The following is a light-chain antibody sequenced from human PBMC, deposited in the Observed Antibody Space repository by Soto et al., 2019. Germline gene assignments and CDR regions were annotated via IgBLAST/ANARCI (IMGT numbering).Light chain of an antibody. Sequence: DIQMTQSPSTLSASVGDRVTITCRASQSINNWLAWYQQKPGKAPNLLIYDASNLESGVPSRFSGNVSGREFTLTISSLQPEDSATYYCQQYNSRSRAFGQGTKVEI. CDR2: DAS. CDR3: QQYNSRSRA. CDR1: QSINNW. V-gene: IGKV1-5*01. J-gene: IGKJ1*01.